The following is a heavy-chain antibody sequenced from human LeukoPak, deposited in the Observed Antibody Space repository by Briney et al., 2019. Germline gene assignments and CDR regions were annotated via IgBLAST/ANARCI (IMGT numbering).Heavy chain of an antibody. V-gene: IGHV4-59*08. CDR3: ARRYFDHVGGYGMDV. CDR2: IYYSGST. J-gene: IGHJ6*02. CDR1: GGSISSYY. Sequence: SETLSLTCTVSGGSISSYYRSWIRQPPGKGLEWIGYIYYSGSTNYNPSLKSRVTISVDTSKNQFSLKLSSVTAADTAVYYCARRYFDHVGGYGMDVWGQGTTVTVSS. D-gene: IGHD3-9*01.